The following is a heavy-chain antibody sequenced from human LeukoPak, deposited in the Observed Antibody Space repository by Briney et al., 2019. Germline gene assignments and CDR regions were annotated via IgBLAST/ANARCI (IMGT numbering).Heavy chain of an antibody. J-gene: IGHJ4*02. CDR1: GYTFTGYY. D-gene: IGHD1-26*01. Sequence: ASVKVSCKASGYTFTGYYMHWVRQAPGQGLEWMGRINPNSGGTNYAQKFQGRVTMTRDTSISIAYMELSRLRSDDTAVYYCARDPVTQWELLIDYWGQGTLVTVSS. CDR2: INPNSGGT. CDR3: ARDPVTQWELLIDY. V-gene: IGHV1-2*06.